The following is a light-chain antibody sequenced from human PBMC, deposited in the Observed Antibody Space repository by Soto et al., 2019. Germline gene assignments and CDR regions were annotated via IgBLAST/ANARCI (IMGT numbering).Light chain of an antibody. CDR1: QGISSY. CDR3: QQYNSYSPT. J-gene: IGKJ1*01. Sequence: DIQLTQSPFFMSASVGDRVIITCRASQGISSYLTWYQQKPGKAPKLLIYAASTLQSGVPSRFSGSGSGTEFTLTISSLQPDDFATYYCQQYNSYSPTFGQGTKVDIK. V-gene: IGKV1-9*01. CDR2: AAS.